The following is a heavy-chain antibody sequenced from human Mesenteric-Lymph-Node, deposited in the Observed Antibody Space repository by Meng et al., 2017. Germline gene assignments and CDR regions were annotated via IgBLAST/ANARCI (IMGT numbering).Heavy chain of an antibody. CDR3: TRRRGDHNDLFDY. J-gene: IGHJ4*02. D-gene: IGHD1-14*01. CDR1: GFTFSDCT. CDR2: IRSKAMNYAT. V-gene: IGHV3-73*01. Sequence: GGSLRLSCAASGFTFSDCTMYWVRQASGKGLEWVGRIRSKAMNYATTYGPSVKGRFTISRDDSKNTAFLQLNGLQIEDTAVYYCTRRRGDHNDLFDYWGQGTLVTVSS.